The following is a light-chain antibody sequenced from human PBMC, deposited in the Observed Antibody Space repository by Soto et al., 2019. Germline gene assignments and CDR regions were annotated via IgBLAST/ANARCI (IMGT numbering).Light chain of an antibody. CDR3: QTWDTGIQV. J-gene: IGLJ2*01. V-gene: IGLV4-69*01. CDR2: LKNDGSH. Sequence: QPVLTQSPSASASPGASVKLTCTLSSGHRTYTIAWPQQHPGKGPRYLMRLKNDGSHTKGDGIPDRFSGSSFGAERYLTISSLQSEDEADYYCQTWDTGIQVFGAGTKLTVL. CDR1: SGHRTYT.